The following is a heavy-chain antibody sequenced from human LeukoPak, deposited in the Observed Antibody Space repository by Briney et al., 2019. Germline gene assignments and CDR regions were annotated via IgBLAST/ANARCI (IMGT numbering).Heavy chain of an antibody. D-gene: IGHD5-18*01. CDR3: AKDRRGYTYNFDY. Sequence: GGTLRLSCAASGFTFSSYSMKWVRQAPGKGLEWVAVISNDGSNKYYADSVKGRFTVSRDNSKNTLYLQMNSLRAEDTAVFYCAKDRRGYTYNFDYWGQGTLVTVSS. CDR1: GFTFSSYS. V-gene: IGHV3-30*18. CDR2: ISNDGSNK. J-gene: IGHJ4*02.